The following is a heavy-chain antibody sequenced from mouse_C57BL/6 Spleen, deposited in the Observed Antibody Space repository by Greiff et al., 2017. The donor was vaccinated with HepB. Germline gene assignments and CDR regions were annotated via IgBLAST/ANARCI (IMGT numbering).Heavy chain of an antibody. CDR3: ARDPYYYGSSSAMDY. CDR2: ISYDGSN. V-gene: IGHV3-6*01. CDR1: GYSITSGYY. J-gene: IGHJ4*01. Sequence: DVQLQESGPGLVKPSQSLSLTCSVTGYSITSGYYWNWIRQFPGNKLEWMGYISYDGSNNYNPSLKNRISITRDTSKNQFFLKLNSVTTEDTATYYCARDPYYYGSSSAMDYWGQGTSVTVSS. D-gene: IGHD1-1*01.